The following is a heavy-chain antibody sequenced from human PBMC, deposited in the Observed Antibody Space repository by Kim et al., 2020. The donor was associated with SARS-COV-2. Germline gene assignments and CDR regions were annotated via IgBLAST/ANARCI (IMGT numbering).Heavy chain of an antibody. CDR2: ISYDGSNK. CDR3: ARDGQASVWGMGHPDYYDSRGYYYEDY. V-gene: IGHV3-30*04. D-gene: IGHD3-22*01. J-gene: IGHJ4*02. CDR1: GFTFSSYA. Sequence: GGSLRLSCAASGFTFSSYAMHWVRQAPGKGLEWVAVISYDGSNKYYADSVKGRFTISRDNSKNTLYLQMNSLRAEDTAVYYCARDGQASVWGMGHPDYYDSRGYYYEDYWGQGTLVTVSS.